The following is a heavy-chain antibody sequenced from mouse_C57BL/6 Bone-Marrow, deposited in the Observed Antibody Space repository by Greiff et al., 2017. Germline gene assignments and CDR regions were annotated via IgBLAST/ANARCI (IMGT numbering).Heavy chain of an antibody. CDR3: ARSLPYGFYWYFNV. J-gene: IGHJ1*03. Sequence: VQLQESGAELARPGASVKLSCKASGYTFTSYGISWVKQRTGQGLEWIGEIYPRSGKTYYNEKFKGKATLTADKSSSTAYMELRSLTSEDSAVYFCARSLPYGFYWYFNVWGTGTTVTDSS. D-gene: IGHD2-2*01. V-gene: IGHV1-81*01. CDR2: IYPRSGKT. CDR1: GYTFTSYG.